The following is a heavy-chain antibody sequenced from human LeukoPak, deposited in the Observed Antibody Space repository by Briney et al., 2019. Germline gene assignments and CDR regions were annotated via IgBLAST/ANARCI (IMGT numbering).Heavy chain of an antibody. CDR1: GGSISSSSYY. D-gene: IGHD5-24*01. V-gene: IGHV4-39*01. Sequence: PSETLSLTCTVSGGSISSSSYYWGWIRQPPGKGLEWIGSIYYSGSTYYNPSLKSRVTISVDTSKNQFSLKLSSVTAADTAVYYCVRHWDGYNDYWGQGTLVTVSS. J-gene: IGHJ4*02. CDR2: IYYSGST. CDR3: VRHWDGYNDY.